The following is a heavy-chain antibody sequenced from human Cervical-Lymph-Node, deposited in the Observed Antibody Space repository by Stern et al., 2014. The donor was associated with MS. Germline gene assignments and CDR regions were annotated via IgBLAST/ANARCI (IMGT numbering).Heavy chain of an antibody. D-gene: IGHD1-26*01. J-gene: IGHJ4*02. Sequence: VQLVESGGGVVQPGRSLRLSCAGSGFTFSSYGMHWVRQAPGKGLEWVALIGYDGSNKYYADSVKGRFTISRDNSKNTLYLQMNSLRAEDTAVYYCARDAMYSGSYPDYWGRGTLVTVSS. CDR3: ARDAMYSGSYPDY. CDR2: IGYDGSNK. V-gene: IGHV3-33*01. CDR1: GFTFSSYG.